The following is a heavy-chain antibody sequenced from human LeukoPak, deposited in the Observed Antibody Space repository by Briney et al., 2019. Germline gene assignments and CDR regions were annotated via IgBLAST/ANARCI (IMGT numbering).Heavy chain of an antibody. CDR1: GGSFSGYY. CDR3: ARDGPMTGAFDF. Sequence: SETLSLTCAVYGGSFSGYYWSWIRQPPGKGLEWIGYIYYGGSTYYNPSLKSRVTMSLDTSKNHFSLRLSSVTAADTAVYYCARDGPMTGAFDFWGQGTMVTVSS. D-gene: IGHD3-10*01. CDR2: IYYGGST. V-gene: IGHV4-34*09. J-gene: IGHJ3*01.